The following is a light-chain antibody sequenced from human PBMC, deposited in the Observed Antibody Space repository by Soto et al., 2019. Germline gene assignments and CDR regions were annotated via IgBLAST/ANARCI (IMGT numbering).Light chain of an antibody. CDR1: QSVSSN. Sequence: EIVMKMSPATLSVSPGERAILSCRASQSVSSNLAWYQQKLGQDPRLLIYDASNRATGIPARFSGSGSGTDFTLTISSLEPEDFALYYCQQVSDWLPIASAQGTRLEIK. V-gene: IGKV3-11*01. CDR2: DAS. J-gene: IGKJ5*01. CDR3: QQVSDWLPIA.